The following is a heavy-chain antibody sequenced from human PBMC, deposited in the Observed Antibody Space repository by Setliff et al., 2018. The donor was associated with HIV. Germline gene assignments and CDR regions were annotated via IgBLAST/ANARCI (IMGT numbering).Heavy chain of an antibody. V-gene: IGHV3-74*01. D-gene: IGHD5-12*01. Sequence: PGGSLRLSCAASGFTFDRYWMHWVRQAPGKGLVWVSRVNSEGSSKTYADSVKDRFTISRDNAKNTLYLQMNSLRAEDTGVYYCHSGYDTEEQSYFDYWGQGTLVTVSS. CDR1: GFTFDRYW. J-gene: IGHJ4*02. CDR2: VNSEGSSK. CDR3: HSGYDTEEQSYFDY.